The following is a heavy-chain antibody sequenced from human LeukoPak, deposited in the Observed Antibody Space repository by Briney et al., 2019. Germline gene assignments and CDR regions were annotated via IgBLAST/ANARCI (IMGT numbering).Heavy chain of an antibody. Sequence: PGGSLRLSCAASGFTFSSYSMNWVRQAPGKGLEWVANIKQDGSEKYYVDSVKGRFTISRDNAMNSLYLQMNSLRAEDTAVYYCARPRYSSGWMSGFYYYMDVWGKGTTVTVSS. V-gene: IGHV3-7*01. CDR3: ARPRYSSGWMSGFYYYMDV. J-gene: IGHJ6*03. CDR1: GFTFSSYS. CDR2: IKQDGSEK. D-gene: IGHD6-19*01.